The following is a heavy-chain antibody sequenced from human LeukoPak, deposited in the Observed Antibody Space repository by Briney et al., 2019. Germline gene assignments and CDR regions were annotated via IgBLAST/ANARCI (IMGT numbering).Heavy chain of an antibody. D-gene: IGHD1-26*01. J-gene: IGHJ5*02. Sequence: SVKVSCKASGGTFSSYAISWVRQAPGQGLEWMGRIIPIFGTANYAQKFQGRVTITTDESTSTAYMELRSLRSEDTAVSYCARDQRSESYYPWGWFDPWGQGTLVTVSS. CDR1: GGTFSSYA. CDR3: ARDQRSESYYPWGWFDP. CDR2: IIPIFGTA. V-gene: IGHV1-69*05.